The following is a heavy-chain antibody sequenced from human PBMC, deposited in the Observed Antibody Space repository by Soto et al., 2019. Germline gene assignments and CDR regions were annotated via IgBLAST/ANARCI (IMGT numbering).Heavy chain of an antibody. CDR1: GGSISSGDYY. CDR3: ARGTSIAARRTIDY. D-gene: IGHD6-6*01. CDR2: IYYSGST. Sequence: TLSLTCTVSGGSISSGDYYWSWIRQPPGKGLEWIGYIYYSGSTYYNPSLKSRVTISVDTSKNQFSLKLSSVTAADTAVYYCARGTSIAARRTIDYWGQGTLVTVSS. V-gene: IGHV4-30-4*01. J-gene: IGHJ4*02.